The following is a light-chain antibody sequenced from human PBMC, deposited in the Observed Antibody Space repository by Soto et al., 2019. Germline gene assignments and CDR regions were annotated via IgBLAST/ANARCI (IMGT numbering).Light chain of an antibody. V-gene: IGLV2-14*01. J-gene: IGLJ1*01. CDR3: SSYTSSSPYV. Sequence: QSVLTQPASVSGSPGQSITISCTGTSSDVGGYNYVSWYQQHPGKAPKLMIYDVGNRPSGVSNRFSGSKSGNTASLTISGLQAEDEADYYCSSYTSSSPYVFGTGTKVTVL. CDR2: DVG. CDR1: SSDVGGYNY.